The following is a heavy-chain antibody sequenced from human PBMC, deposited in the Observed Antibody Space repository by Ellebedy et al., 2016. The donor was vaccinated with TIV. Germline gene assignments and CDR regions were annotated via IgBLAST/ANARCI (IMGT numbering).Heavy chain of an antibody. CDR2: ISSTSSYT. J-gene: IGHJ4*02. V-gene: IGHV3-21*01. CDR1: GFTFDTFT. D-gene: IGHD3-10*01. Sequence: GGSLRLXXVASGFTFDTFTMNWVRQAPGRGLEWVSSISSTSSYTNYADSVKDRFTVSRDNAENSLYLEMNSLRAEDTALYYCARAAEYYYGSGSCNDFWGQGTLVTVSS. CDR3: ARAAEYYYGSGSCNDF.